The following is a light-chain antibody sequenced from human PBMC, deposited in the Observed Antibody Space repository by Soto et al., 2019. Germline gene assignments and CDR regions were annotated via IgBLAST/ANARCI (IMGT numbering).Light chain of an antibody. Sequence: IVLTQSPDTLSLSPGERATLSCRASQSVSSYLAWYQQKPGQAPRLLIYDASNRASDIPARFSGSGSGTDFTLTISSLEPEDSGVYYCQQRSNWPPLTFGGGTKVDI. CDR3: QQRSNWPPLT. J-gene: IGKJ4*01. V-gene: IGKV3-11*01. CDR1: QSVSSY. CDR2: DAS.